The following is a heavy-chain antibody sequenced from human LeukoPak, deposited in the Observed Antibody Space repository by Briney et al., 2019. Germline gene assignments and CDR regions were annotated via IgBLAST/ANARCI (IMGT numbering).Heavy chain of an antibody. CDR3: EATVTTSRYYGMDV. CDR2: ILHNGDST. J-gene: IGHJ6*02. D-gene: IGHD4-17*01. Sequence: GGSLRLSCAASGFTCSTYVMSWVRQAPGKGLEWLSLILHNGDSTYYADSVKGRFTISRDNSKNTLYLQMNSLRAEDTAVYYCEATVTTSRYYGMDVWGQGTTVTVSS. V-gene: IGHV3-23*01. CDR1: GFTCSTYV.